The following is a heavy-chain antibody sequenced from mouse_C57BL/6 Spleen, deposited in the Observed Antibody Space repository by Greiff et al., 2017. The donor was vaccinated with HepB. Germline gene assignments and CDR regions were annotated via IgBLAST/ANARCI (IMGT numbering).Heavy chain of an antibody. J-gene: IGHJ4*01. V-gene: IGHV1-39*01. CDR1: GYSFTDYN. CDR2: INPNYGTT. CDR3: ARSADYDGYYYAMDY. D-gene: IGHD2-4*01. Sequence: VHVKQSGPELVKPGASVKISCKASGYSFTDYNMNWVKQSNGKSLEWIGVINPNYGTTSYNQKFKGKATLTVDQSSSTAYMQLNSLTSEDSAVYYCARSADYDGYYYAMDYWGQGTSVTVSS.